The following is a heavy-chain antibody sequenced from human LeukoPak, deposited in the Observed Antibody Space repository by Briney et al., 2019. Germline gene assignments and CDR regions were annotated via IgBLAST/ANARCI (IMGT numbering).Heavy chain of an antibody. CDR1: GFTFSSSA. CDR3: AKVPRGAGTPSGY. D-gene: IGHD3-3*01. V-gene: IGHV3-23*01. J-gene: IGHJ4*02. Sequence: GGSLRLSCAASGFTFSSSAMSWVRQAPGKGLEWVSSISGSGSGGSTYYADSVKGRFTISRDNSKNTLYLQMNSLRAEDTAVYYCAKVPRGAGTPSGYWGQGTLVTVSS. CDR2: ISGSGSGGST.